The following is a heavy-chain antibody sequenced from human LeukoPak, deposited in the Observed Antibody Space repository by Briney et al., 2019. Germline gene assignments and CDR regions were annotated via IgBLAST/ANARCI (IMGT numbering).Heavy chain of an antibody. J-gene: IGHJ4*02. V-gene: IGHV3-23*01. D-gene: IGHD6-19*01. CDR1: GFTFSSYA. Sequence: TGGSLRLSCAASGFTFSSYAMSWVRQAPGKGLEWVSAISGSGGSTYYADSVKGRFTISRDNSKNTLYLQMNSLRAEDTAVYYCAKDLRYSSGFDYWGQGTLVTVSS. CDR2: ISGSGGST. CDR3: AKDLRYSSGFDY.